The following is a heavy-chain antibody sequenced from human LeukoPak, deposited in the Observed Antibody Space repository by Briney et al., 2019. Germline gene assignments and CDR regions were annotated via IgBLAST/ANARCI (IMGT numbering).Heavy chain of an antibody. CDR1: GFIFSSYA. J-gene: IGHJ4*02. Sequence: GGSLRLSCVASGFIFSSYAMHWVRQAPGKGLEWVAVIWSDGTTKYYADSVKGRFTISSDNSKKTLYLHMHILRAEDAAVYYCARETAVAGSKGRQTFYFWGQGTLVTVSS. V-gene: IGHV3-33*01. CDR3: ARETAVAGSKGRQTFYF. D-gene: IGHD6-19*01. CDR2: IWSDGTTK.